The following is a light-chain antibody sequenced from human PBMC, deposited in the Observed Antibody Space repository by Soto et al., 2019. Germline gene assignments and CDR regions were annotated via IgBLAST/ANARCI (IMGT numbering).Light chain of an antibody. J-gene: IGKJ2*01. CDR1: QNIGKY. CDR2: GAS. V-gene: IGKV1-39*01. CDR3: QQSYNLPRT. Sequence: DIQMTQSPSSLSASSGARVTITCRASQNIGKYLIWYQQKPGRPPKVLVYGASNLQSGVSSRFSGDGCGTEFSLTINSLRPEDFATYYCQQSYNLPRTFGQGTTLETK.